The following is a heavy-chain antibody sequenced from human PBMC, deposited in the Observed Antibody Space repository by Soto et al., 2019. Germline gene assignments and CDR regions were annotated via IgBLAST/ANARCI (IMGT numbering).Heavy chain of an antibody. V-gene: IGHV4-31*03. D-gene: IGHD1-26*01. CDR1: GGSISSGGYY. J-gene: IGHJ5*02. CDR3: AREGAVRWFDP. Sequence: SETLSLTCTVSGGSISSGGYYWSWIRQHPGKGLEWIGYIYYSGSTYYNPSLKSRVTISVDTSKNQFSLKLSSVTAADTAVYYCAREGAVRWFDPWGQGTLVTVSS. CDR2: IYYSGST.